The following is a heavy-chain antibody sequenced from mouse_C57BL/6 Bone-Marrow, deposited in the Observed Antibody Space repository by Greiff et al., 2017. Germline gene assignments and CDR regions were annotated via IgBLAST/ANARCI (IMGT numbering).Heavy chain of an antibody. D-gene: IGHD1-1*01. CDR3: ARSLYYGSSFSPFAY. J-gene: IGHJ3*01. Sequence: VQLQQPGAELVKPGASVKLSCKASGYTFTSYWMHWVKQRPGQGLEWIGMIHPNSGSTNYNEKFKSKATLTVDKSSSTAYMQLSSLTSEDSAVYYCARSLYYGSSFSPFAYWGQGTLVTVSA. CDR2: IHPNSGST. V-gene: IGHV1-64*01. CDR1: GYTFTSYW.